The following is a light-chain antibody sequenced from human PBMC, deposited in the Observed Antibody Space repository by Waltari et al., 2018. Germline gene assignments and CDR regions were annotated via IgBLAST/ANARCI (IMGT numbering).Light chain of an antibody. J-gene: IGLJ3*02. CDR3: ASWDDSLSVVL. CDR1: SSIIGSNT. V-gene: IGLV1-44*01. Sequence: QTALTQPPSTSGTPGPRVTISCSGSSSIIGSNTVNWYKQLPGTAPKLLINTNNQRPSGVPDRFSASKSGTSAALAISGLQSEDEAHDYCASWDDSLSVVLFGGGTKLTVL. CDR2: TNN.